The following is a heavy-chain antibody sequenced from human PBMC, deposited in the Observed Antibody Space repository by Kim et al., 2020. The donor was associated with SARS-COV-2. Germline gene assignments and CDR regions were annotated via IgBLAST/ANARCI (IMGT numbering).Heavy chain of an antibody. V-gene: IGHV3-30*07. Sequence: RFTISRDNSKNTLYLQMNSLRAEDTAVYYCARETPFYDILTGYTLNWFDPWGQGTLVTVSS. D-gene: IGHD3-9*01. CDR3: ARETPFYDILTGYTLNWFDP. J-gene: IGHJ5*02.